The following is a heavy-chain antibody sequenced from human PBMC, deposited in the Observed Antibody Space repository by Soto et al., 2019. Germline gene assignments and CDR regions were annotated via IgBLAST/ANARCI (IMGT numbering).Heavy chain of an antibody. Sequence: SETLSLTCTVSGGSISSYYWSWIRQPAGKGLEWIGRIYTSGSTYYNPSLKSRVTISVDTSKNQFSLKLSSVTAADTAVYYCARDSGYYGSGSYYYYYYGMDVWGQGTTVTVAS. J-gene: IGHJ6*02. CDR1: GGSISSYY. CDR2: IYTSGST. D-gene: IGHD3-10*01. V-gene: IGHV4-4*07. CDR3: ARDSGYYGSGSYYYYYYGMDV.